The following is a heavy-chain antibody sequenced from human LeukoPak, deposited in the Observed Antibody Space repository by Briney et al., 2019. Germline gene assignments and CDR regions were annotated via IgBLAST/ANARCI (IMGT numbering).Heavy chain of an antibody. V-gene: IGHV4-59*01. CDR1: GGSISSYY. CDR2: IYYSGST. J-gene: IGHJ5*02. CDR3: AARGGRYYDYVWGNYRLSDWFDP. D-gene: IGHD3-16*02. Sequence: PSETLSLTCTVSGGSISSYYWNSIRQPPGKGLDWIGYIYYSGSTNYNPSLTSRLTISLETSKNQFSLKLSSVTAADTAFYYGAARGGRYYDYVWGNYRLSDWFDPWGQGTLVTVSS.